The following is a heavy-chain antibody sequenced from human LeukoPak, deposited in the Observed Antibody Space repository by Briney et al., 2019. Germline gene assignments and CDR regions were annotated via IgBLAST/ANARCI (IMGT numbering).Heavy chain of an antibody. J-gene: IGHJ6*02. CDR1: GFSFGDYT. D-gene: IGHD6-6*01. CDR3: AKYSSSSNFYYGMDV. CDR2: TRSKAYGGTT. V-gene: IGHV3-49*03. Sequence: GGSLRLSCTASGFSFGDYTMGWFRQAPGKGLEWVGFTRSKAYGGTTQYAASVKDRFTISRDDFKTIAYLQMNSLKTDDTAAYYCAKYSSSSNFYYGMDVWGQGTTVTVSS.